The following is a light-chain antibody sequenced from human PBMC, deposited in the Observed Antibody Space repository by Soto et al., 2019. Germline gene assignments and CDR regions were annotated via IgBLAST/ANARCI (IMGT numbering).Light chain of an antibody. CDR1: SSNIGENT. Sequence: QSVLTQPPSASGTPGQRVTISCSGSSSNIGENTVNWYQQVPGTAPKLLIYSDDRRPSGVPDRFSGSKSGTSASLAISGLQSEDESEYYCAAWDDNLDGWVFGGGTQLTVL. CDR2: SDD. CDR3: AAWDDNLDGWV. J-gene: IGLJ3*02. V-gene: IGLV1-44*01.